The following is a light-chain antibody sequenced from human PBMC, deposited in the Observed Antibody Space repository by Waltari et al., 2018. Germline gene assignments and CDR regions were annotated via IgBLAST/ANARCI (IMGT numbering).Light chain of an antibody. CDR1: SSDVGYSDH. J-gene: IGLJ3*02. CDR2: DVN. Sequence: QSALTQPASVSGSPGQSITISCTGTSSDVGYSDHVSWYQQYPGRAPKAVIYDVNSRPSEISNRFSGSKSGNTASLTISVLQADDEADYYCSSYTLTSTLVFGGGTKLTV. V-gene: IGLV2-14*03. CDR3: SSYTLTSTLV.